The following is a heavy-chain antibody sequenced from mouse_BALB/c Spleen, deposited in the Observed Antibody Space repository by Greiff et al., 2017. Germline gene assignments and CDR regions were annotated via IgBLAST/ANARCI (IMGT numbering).Heavy chain of an antibody. CDR1: GFSLTSYG. D-gene: IGHD2-4*01. J-gene: IGHJ2*01. Sequence: VKLVESGPGLVAPSQSLSITCTVSGFSLTSYGVHWVRQPPGKGLEWLGVIWAGGSTNYNSALMSRLSISKDNSKSQVFLKMNSLQTDDTAMYYCAREGLRLRSYFDYWGQGTTLTVSS. CDR3: AREGLRLRSYFDY. CDR2: IWAGGST. V-gene: IGHV2-9*02.